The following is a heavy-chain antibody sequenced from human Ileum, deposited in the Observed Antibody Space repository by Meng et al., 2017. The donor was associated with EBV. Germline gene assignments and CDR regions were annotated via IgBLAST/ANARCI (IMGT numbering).Heavy chain of an antibody. J-gene: IGHJ4*02. CDR1: GYTFTGYY. V-gene: IGHV1-2*06. D-gene: IGHD3-10*01. Sequence: VLLGRCGAEVKKPGASVKVSCKASGYTFTGYYMHWVRQAPGQGLEWMGRINPNTGGTNYAQNFQGRVTMTRDTSITTAYMELSRLRSADTAMYYCARGKSGSYSLDYWGQGTLVTSPQ. CDR2: INPNTGGT. CDR3: ARGKSGSYSLDY.